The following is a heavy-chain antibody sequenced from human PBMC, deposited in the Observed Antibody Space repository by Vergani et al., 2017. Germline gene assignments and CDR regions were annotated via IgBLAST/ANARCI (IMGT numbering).Heavy chain of an antibody. J-gene: IGHJ4*02. Sequence: QVKLEESGGGVVQPGRSLRLSCAASGFSFGNYAMHWVRQAPGKGLEWVGVISYDGTEKKYADSVNGRFTISRDNSKKMMSLQMNNLRTEDTAIYYCAKQYCVSGNYLFDYWGQGTLVTVSS. D-gene: IGHD2-21*01. V-gene: IGHV3-30-3*02. CDR3: AKQYCVSGNYLFDY. CDR1: GFSFGNYA. CDR2: ISYDGTEK.